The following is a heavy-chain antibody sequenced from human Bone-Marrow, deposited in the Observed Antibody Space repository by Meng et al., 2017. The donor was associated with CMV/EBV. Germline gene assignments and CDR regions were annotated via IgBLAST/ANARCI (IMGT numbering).Heavy chain of an antibody. Sequence: GGSLRLSCAASGFIFSSYEMNWVRQAPGKGPEWVAHISDSGNTIYYADSVKGRFTISRDNSKNTLYLQMNSLRAEDTAVYYCARESDFWSGSVGYYYGMDVWGQGTTVTVSS. CDR3: ARESDFWSGSVGYYYGMDV. V-gene: IGHV3-48*03. CDR2: ISDSGNTI. J-gene: IGHJ6*02. D-gene: IGHD3-3*01. CDR1: GFIFSSYE.